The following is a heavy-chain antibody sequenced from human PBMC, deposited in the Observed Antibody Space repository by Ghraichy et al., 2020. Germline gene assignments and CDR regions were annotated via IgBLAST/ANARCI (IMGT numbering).Heavy chain of an antibody. Sequence: LSLTCAASGFTFSSYAMSWVRQAPGKGLEWVSAISGSGGSTYYADSVKGRFTISRDNSKNTLYLQMNSLRAEDTAVYYCAKGGYDRSGSDAFDIWGQGTMVTVSS. CDR3: AKGGYDRSGSDAFDI. D-gene: IGHD3-22*01. CDR2: ISGSGGST. V-gene: IGHV3-23*01. J-gene: IGHJ3*02. CDR1: GFTFSSYA.